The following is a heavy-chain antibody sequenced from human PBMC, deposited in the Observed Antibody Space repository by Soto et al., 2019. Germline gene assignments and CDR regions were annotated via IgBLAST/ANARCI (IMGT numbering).Heavy chain of an antibody. D-gene: IGHD2-2*01. V-gene: IGHV1-2*04. CDR2: INPNSGGT. CDR3: ARTHCSSTRCYVGSWDY. CDR1: GYTFTGYY. J-gene: IGHJ4*02. Sequence: QVQLVQSGAEVKKPGASVKVSCRASGYTFTGYYMHWVRQAPGQGLEWMGWINPNSGGTNYAQNFQGWVTMTRDTSVSTAYRELSRLRSDDTAVYYCARTHCSSTRCYVGSWDYWGQGTLVTVSS.